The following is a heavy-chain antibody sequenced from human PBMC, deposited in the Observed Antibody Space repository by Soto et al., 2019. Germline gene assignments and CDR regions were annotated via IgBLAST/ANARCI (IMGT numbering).Heavy chain of an antibody. CDR2: ISYDGSNK. D-gene: IGHD6-6*01. J-gene: IGHJ6*03. Sequence: GGSLRLSCAASGFTFSSYGMHWVRQAPGKGLEWVAVISYDGSNKYYADSVNGRFTISRDNSKNTLYLQMNSLRAEDTAVYYCAKGFSVAARPDYYYYMDVWGKGTTVTVSS. CDR1: GFTFSSYG. CDR3: AKGFSVAARPDYYYYMDV. V-gene: IGHV3-30*18.